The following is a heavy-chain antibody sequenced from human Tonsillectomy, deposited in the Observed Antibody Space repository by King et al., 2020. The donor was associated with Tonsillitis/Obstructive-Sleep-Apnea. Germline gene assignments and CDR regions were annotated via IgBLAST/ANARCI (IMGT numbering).Heavy chain of an antibody. CDR1: GFTFSSYA. Sequence: VQLVESGGGVVQPGRSLRLSCAASGFTFSSYAMHWVRQAPGKGLEWVAVISYDGSNKYYADSVKGRFTISRDNSKNTLYLQMNSLRAEDTAVYYCARADDYKLDYWGQGTLVTVSS. CDR2: ISYDGSNK. J-gene: IGHJ4*02. CDR3: ARADDYKLDY. V-gene: IGHV3-30*04. D-gene: IGHD5-24*01.